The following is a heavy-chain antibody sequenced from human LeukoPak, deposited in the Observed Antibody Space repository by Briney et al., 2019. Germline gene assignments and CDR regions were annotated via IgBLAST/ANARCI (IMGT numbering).Heavy chain of an antibody. CDR3: AKGGILWGIYWFDP. CDR2: ISSSSSTI. CDR1: GFTFSSYS. J-gene: IGHJ5*02. V-gene: IGHV3-48*01. D-gene: IGHD2-21*01. Sequence: GGSLRLSCAASGFTFSSYSMNWVRQAPGKGLEWVSYISSSSSTIYYADSVKGRFTISRDNSKNTLYLQMNSLRAEDTAVYYCAKGGILWGIYWFDPWGQGTLVTVSS.